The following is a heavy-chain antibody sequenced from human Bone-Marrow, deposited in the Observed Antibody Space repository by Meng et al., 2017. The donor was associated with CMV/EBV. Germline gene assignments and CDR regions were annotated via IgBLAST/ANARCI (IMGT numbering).Heavy chain of an antibody. CDR3: ARGYYYESSGYPDLDY. CDR2: IYYSGST. V-gene: IGHV4-61*01. D-gene: IGHD3-22*01. J-gene: IGHJ4*02. Sequence: SETLSLTCTVSGGSVSSGSYYWSWLRQPPGKGLEWIWYIYYSGSTNYNPSLKSRVTITVDTSKNQFSLKLSSVTAADTAVYYCARGYYYESSGYPDLDYWGQGTLVTVSS. CDR1: GGSVSSGSYY.